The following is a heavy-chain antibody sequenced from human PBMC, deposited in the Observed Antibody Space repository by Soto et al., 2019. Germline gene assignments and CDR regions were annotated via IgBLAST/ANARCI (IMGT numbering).Heavy chain of an antibody. J-gene: IGHJ4*02. CDR2: VSHDGRNT. CDR1: GYTFTSYA. Sequence: ASGYTFTSYAMHWVRQAPGKGLEWVAVVSHDGRNTHYADSVKGRFTISRDSSKNTVSLEMTSLRAEDTAVYYCAKGGRQWLVTSDFNYWGQGALVTVSS. V-gene: IGHV3-30*18. D-gene: IGHD6-19*01. CDR3: AKGGRQWLVTSDFNY.